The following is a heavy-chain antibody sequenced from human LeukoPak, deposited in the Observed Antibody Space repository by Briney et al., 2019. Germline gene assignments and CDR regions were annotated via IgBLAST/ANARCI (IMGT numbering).Heavy chain of an antibody. V-gene: IGHV3-9*01. CDR1: GFTFDDYA. CDR2: ISWNSGSI. D-gene: IGHD6-19*01. Sequence: PGGSLRLSCAASGFTFDDYAMHWVRQAPGKGLEWVSGISWNSGSIGYADSVKGRFTISRDNAKNPLYLQMNSLRAEDTALYYCAKDSAQPNEDSSGWTHFDYWGQGTLVTVSS. CDR3: AKDSAQPNEDSSGWTHFDY. J-gene: IGHJ4*02.